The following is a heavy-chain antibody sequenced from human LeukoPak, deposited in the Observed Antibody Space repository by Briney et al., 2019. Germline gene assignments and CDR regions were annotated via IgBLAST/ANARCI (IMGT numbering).Heavy chain of an antibody. V-gene: IGHV3-30*03. J-gene: IGHJ4*02. CDR3: ARDGDRGWFGESI. CDR1: GFTFRNYG. CDR2: VSYDGGNQ. D-gene: IGHD3-10*01. Sequence: GGSLRLSCEASGFTFRNYGMQWVRQAPGKGLEWVALVSYDGGNQYYADSVKGRFTISRDNSKNTLYLQLNSLGAEDTAIYYCARDGDRGWFGESIWGQGTLVTVSS.